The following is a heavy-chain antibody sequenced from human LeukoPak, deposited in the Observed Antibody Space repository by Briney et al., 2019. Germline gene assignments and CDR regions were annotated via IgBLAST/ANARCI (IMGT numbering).Heavy chain of an antibody. CDR1: GFTFSSYG. Sequence: GGSLRLSCAASGFTFSSYGMHWVRQAPGKGLEWVSSISSSSSYIYYADSVKGRFTISRDNAKNSLYLQMNSLRAEDTAVYYCARSGSYFRNFDYWGQGTLSPSPQ. CDR2: ISSSSSYI. V-gene: IGHV3-21*01. D-gene: IGHD1-26*01. J-gene: IGHJ4*02. CDR3: ARSGSYFRNFDY.